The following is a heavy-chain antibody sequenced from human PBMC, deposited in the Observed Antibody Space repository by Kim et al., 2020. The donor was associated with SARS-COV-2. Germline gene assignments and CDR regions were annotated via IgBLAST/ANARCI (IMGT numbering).Heavy chain of an antibody. Sequence: ASVKVSCKASGYTFTGYYMHWVRQAPGQGLEWMGRINPNSGGTSYAQKFQGRVTMARDTSIRTAYMELSRLRSDDTVVYYCARGRDVAAAGGLEYYGMDVWGQGTTVTVSS. CDR2: INPNSGGT. CDR1: GYTFTGYY. D-gene: IGHD6-13*01. J-gene: IGHJ6*02. V-gene: IGHV1-2*05. CDR3: ARGRDVAAAGGLEYYGMDV.